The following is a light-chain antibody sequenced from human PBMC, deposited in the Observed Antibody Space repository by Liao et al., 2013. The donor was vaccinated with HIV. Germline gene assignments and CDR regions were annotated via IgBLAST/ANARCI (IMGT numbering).Light chain of an antibody. J-gene: IGLJ1*01. Sequence: SYELTQPPSVSVSPGQTASITCSGDKLGDKYACWYQQKPGQSPVLVIYQDSKRPSGIPERFSGSNSGNTATLTISRVEAGDXADYYCQVWDSSSAHRYVFGTGTKVTVL. V-gene: IGLV3-1*01. CDR3: QVWDSSSAHRYV. CDR1: KLGDKY. CDR2: QDS.